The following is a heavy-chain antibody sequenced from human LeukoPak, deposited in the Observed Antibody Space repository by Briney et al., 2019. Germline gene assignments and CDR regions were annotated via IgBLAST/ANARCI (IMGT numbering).Heavy chain of an antibody. Sequence: ASVKVSCKASGYTFTSYYMHWVRQAPGQGLEWMGIINPSGGSTSYAQKFQGRVTMTRDTSTSTVYMELSSLRSEDTAVYYYARDLFSSVDYYDSSGRRAGWFDPWGQGTLVTVSS. CDR1: GYTFTSYY. J-gene: IGHJ5*02. D-gene: IGHD3-22*01. CDR2: INPSGGST. V-gene: IGHV1-46*01. CDR3: ARDLFSSVDYYDSSGRRAGWFDP.